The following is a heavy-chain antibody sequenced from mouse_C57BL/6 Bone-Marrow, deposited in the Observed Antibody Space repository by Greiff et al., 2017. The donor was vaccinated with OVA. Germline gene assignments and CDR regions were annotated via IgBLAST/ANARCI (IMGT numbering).Heavy chain of an antibody. V-gene: IGHV1-82*01. Sequence: QVQLKQSGPELVKPGASVKISCKASGYAFSSSWMNWVKQRPGKGLEWIGRIYPGDGDTNYNGKFKGKATLTADKSSSTAYMQLSSLTSEYSAVYFCARPLTTVVAYYFDYWGQGTTLTVSS. CDR2: IYPGDGDT. CDR1: GYAFSSSW. D-gene: IGHD1-1*01. J-gene: IGHJ2*01. CDR3: ARPLTTVVAYYFDY.